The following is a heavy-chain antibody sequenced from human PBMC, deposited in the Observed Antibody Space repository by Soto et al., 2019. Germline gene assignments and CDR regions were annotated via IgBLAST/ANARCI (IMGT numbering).Heavy chain of an antibody. CDR1: CGSITTGGYY. CDR2: RYYSEST. Sequence: TLSLTFTVSCGSITTGGYYWSWIRQLPGKGLEWIGHRYYSESTYYNPSLKSRVSISLDTSKNQFSLKLSFVTAADTAMYYCARTKCSGGSCYSWSLYYWGKGSTVT. D-gene: IGHD2-15*01. J-gene: IGHJ6*01. V-gene: IGHV4-31*03. CDR3: ARTKCSGGSCYSWSLYY.